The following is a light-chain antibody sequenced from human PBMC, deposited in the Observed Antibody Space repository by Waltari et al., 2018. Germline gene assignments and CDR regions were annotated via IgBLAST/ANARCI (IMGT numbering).Light chain of an antibody. CDR1: SSVSSW. CDR3: QQYDSYVYT. CDR2: DAS. Sequence: DIQMTQSPSTLSASVGDTVTITCRASSSVSSWLAWYQQKAGKAPTVLIYDASDLESGVPSRFSGSGSDTEFTLTISNLQPDDFATYYCQQYDSYVYTFGQGTKLEIK. V-gene: IGKV1-5*01. J-gene: IGKJ2*01.